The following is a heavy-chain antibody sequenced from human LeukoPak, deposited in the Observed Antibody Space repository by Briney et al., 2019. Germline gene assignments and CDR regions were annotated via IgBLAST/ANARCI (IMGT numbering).Heavy chain of an antibody. J-gene: IGHJ4*02. CDR1: GYTSTNYG. Sequence: ASVKVSCKASGYTSTNYGISWVRQAPGQGLEWMGWISAYNGNTNYAQKLQGRVTMTADTSTSTAYMELRSLRSEDTAVYYCATFVGLVGATTRDYWGQGTLATVSS. D-gene: IGHD1-26*01. CDR3: ATFVGLVGATTRDY. V-gene: IGHV1-18*01. CDR2: ISAYNGNT.